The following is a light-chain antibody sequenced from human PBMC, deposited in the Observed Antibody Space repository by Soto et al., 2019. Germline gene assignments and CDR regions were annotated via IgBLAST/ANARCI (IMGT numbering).Light chain of an antibody. Sequence: QSALTQPASVSRSPGQSITISCTGTGSDVGGYNYVSWYQQHPGKAPKLVIYDVTNRPSGVSTRFSGSKSGNTASLTISGLQAEDEADYYCTSYTRSRTYVFGTGTKLTVL. CDR2: DVT. CDR3: TSYTRSRTYV. J-gene: IGLJ1*01. CDR1: GSDVGGYNY. V-gene: IGLV2-14*03.